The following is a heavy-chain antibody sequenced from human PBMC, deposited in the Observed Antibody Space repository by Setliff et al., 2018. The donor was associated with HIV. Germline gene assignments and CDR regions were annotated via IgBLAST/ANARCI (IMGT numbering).Heavy chain of an antibody. J-gene: IGHJ5*02. Sequence: SETLSLTCAVYGGSFNGYSWTWIRQPPGNGLEWIGSIYHSGSTYYNPSLKSRVTISVDTSKNQFSLKLSSVTAADTAVYYCARENGWLFGWFDPWGQGTPVTVSS. CDR1: GGSFNGYS. V-gene: IGHV4-34*01. CDR2: IYHSGST. D-gene: IGHD3-22*01. CDR3: ARENGWLFGWFDP.